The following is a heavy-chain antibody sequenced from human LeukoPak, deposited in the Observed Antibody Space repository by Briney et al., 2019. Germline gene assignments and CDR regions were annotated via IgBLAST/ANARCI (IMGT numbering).Heavy chain of an antibody. V-gene: IGHV3-7*05. CDR1: GFGFSGFW. CDR3: ARVRIGSNYYYYDY. J-gene: IGHJ4*02. Sequence: GGSLRLSCVASGFGFSGFWMTWVRQAPGKGLEWVANIKQGGSDKYYVDSVKGRFTISRDSARNSLYLQMNSLRADDTAVYYCARVRIGSNYYYYDYWGPGTLVTVSS. CDR2: IKQGGSDK. D-gene: IGHD4-11*01.